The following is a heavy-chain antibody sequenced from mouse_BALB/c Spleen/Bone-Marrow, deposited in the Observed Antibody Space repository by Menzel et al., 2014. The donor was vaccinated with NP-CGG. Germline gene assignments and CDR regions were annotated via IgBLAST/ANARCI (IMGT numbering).Heavy chain of an antibody. CDR2: ISYDGSN. D-gene: IGHD2-3*01. V-gene: IGHV3-6*02. J-gene: IGHJ2*01. CDR1: GYFITSGYY. Sequence: EVQRVESGPGLVKPSQSLSLTCSVTGYFITSGYYWDWIRQFPGNKLEWMGYISYDGSNNYNPSLKNRISITRDTSKNQFFLKLNSVTTEDTATYYCARDWDGYYFDYWGQGTTLTVSS. CDR3: ARDWDGYYFDY.